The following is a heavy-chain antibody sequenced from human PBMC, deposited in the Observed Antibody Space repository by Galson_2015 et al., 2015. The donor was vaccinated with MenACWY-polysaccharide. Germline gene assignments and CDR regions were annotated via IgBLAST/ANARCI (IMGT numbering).Heavy chain of an antibody. D-gene: IGHD2-8*01. Sequence: SLRLSCAASGFTFSSYAMSWVRQAPGKGLEWVSAISGSGGSTYYADSVKGRFTISRDNSKNTLYLQMNSLRAEDTAVYYCAKDPGSNGDYFDYSVQGTLFTVSS. V-gene: IGHV3-23*01. CDR2: ISGSGGST. CDR3: AKDPGSNGDYFDY. CDR1: GFTFSSYA. J-gene: IGHJ4*02.